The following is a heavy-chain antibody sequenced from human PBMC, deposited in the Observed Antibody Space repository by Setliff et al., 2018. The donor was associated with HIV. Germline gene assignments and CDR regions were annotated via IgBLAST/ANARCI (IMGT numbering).Heavy chain of an antibody. J-gene: IGHJ4*01. CDR1: GYTLSELS. CDR2: FDPKDGET. CDR3: ATXXXXXXLCAMPDY. V-gene: IGHV1-24*01. D-gene: IGHD2-2*01. Sequence: ASVKVSCKVYGYTLSELSIHWVRQAPGKGLEWMGYFDPKDGETVYAQKFQGRVTLTEDXXTGTXXMALSGLRSEDTAVYYCATXXXXXXLCAMPDYSGXXXQVTVSS.